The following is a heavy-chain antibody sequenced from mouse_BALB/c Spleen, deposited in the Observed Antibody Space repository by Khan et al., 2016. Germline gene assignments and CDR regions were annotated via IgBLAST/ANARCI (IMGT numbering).Heavy chain of an antibody. J-gene: IGHJ4*01. CDR2: INTETGEP. V-gene: IGHV9-2-1*01. CDR3: ARWLLRGYAMDY. CDR1: GYTFTDYS. Sequence: QFQLVQSGPELKKPGETVKISCKASGYTFTDYSMHWVKQAPGKGLKWMGWINTETGEPTYADDFKGRFAFSLETSASTAYLQINNLKNEDTATYFCARWLLRGYAMDYWGQGTSVTVSS. D-gene: IGHD2-3*01.